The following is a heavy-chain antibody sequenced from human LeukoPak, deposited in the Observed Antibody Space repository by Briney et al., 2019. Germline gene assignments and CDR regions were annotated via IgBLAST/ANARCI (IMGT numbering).Heavy chain of an antibody. D-gene: IGHD2-15*01. CDR2: INPSGGST. V-gene: IGHV1-46*01. Sequence: ASVKVSCKASGYTFTSYYMHWVRQAPGQGLEWMGIINPSGGSTSYAQKFQGRVTMTRDTSTSTVYMELRSLRSDDTAVYYCARGLSCSGNTCYAAHFDSWGQGTLVTVPS. CDR1: GYTFTSYY. CDR3: ARGLSCSGNTCYAAHFDS. J-gene: IGHJ4*02.